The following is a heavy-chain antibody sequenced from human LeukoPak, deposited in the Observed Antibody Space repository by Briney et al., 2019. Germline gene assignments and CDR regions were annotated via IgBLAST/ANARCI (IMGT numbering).Heavy chain of an antibody. D-gene: IGHD3-16*02. CDR2: IYYSGST. J-gene: IGHJ4*02. V-gene: IGHV4-39*01. Sequence: SETLSLTCTVSGGSISSSSYYWGWIRQPPGKGLEWVGSIYYSGSTYYNPSLKSRVTISVDTSKNQFSLKLSSVTAADTAVYYCARPLTITLGGVIEYYFDYWGQGTLVTVSS. CDR1: GGSISSSSYY. CDR3: ARPLTITLGGVIEYYFDY.